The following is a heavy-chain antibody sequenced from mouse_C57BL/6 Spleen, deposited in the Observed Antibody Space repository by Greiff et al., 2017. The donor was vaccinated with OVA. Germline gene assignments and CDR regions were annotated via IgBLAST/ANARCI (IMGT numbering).Heavy chain of an antibody. D-gene: IGHD2-4*01. CDR1: GYSFTDYN. V-gene: IGHV1-39*01. Sequence: VQLKESGPELVKPGASVKISCKASGYSFTDYNMNWVKQSNGKSLEWIGVINPNYGTTSYNQKFKGKATLTVDKSSSTAYMQLNSLTSEDSAVYYCARRYDYDVYYAMDYWGQGTSVTVSS. CDR3: ARRYDYDVYYAMDY. CDR2: INPNYGTT. J-gene: IGHJ4*01.